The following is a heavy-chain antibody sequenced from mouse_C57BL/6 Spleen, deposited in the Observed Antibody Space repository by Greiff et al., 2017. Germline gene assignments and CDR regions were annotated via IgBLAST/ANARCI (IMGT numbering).Heavy chain of an antibody. Sequence: QVQLKESGAELVRPGTSVKVSCKASGYAFTNYLIEWVKQRPGQGLEWIGVINPGSGGTNYNEKFKGKATLTADKSSSTAYMQLSSLTSEDSAVYFCARSPLYYYGPGYFDVWGTGTTVTVSS. D-gene: IGHD1-1*01. V-gene: IGHV1-54*01. CDR3: ARSPLYYYGPGYFDV. CDR2: INPGSGGT. CDR1: GYAFTNYL. J-gene: IGHJ1*03.